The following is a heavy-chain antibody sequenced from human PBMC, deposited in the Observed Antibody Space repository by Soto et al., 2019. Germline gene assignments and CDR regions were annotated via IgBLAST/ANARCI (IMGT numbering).Heavy chain of an antibody. CDR1: GYTFASYD. Sequence: QVQLEQSGAEVKTPGASVKVSCKASGYTFASYDINWVRQAPGQGLEWMAWMNPNSGNTNYAQKFQGRLTMTRDTTLSIAHMELSGLRNEDTAVYYCARSDGYNFNWLDSWGQGILVIVSA. D-gene: IGHD2-21*01. J-gene: IGHJ5*01. CDR2: MNPNSGNT. CDR3: ARSDGYNFNWLDS. V-gene: IGHV1-8*01.